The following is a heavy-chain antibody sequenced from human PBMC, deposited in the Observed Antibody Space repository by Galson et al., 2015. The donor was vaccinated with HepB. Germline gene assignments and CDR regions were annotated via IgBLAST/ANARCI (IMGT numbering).Heavy chain of an antibody. V-gene: IGHV5-51*01. J-gene: IGHJ6*02. CDR3: ARHGSAWWLRRDYYYYGMDV. Sequence: QSGAEVKKPGESLKISCKGSGYSFTSYWIGWVRQMPGKGLEWMGIIYPGDSDTRYSPSFQGQVTISADKSISTAYLQWSSLKASDTAMYYCARHGSAWWLRRDYYYYGMDVWGQGTTVTVSS. D-gene: IGHD5-12*01. CDR2: IYPGDSDT. CDR1: GYSFTSYW.